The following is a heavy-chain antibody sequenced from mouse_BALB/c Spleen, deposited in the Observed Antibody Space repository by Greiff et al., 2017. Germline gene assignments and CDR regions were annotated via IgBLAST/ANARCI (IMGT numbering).Heavy chain of an antibody. V-gene: IGHV2-6-4*01. D-gene: IGHD1-1*01. CDR1: GFSLSRYS. CDR3: ARNWGVVATPDV. Sequence: VQRVESGPGLVAPSQSLSITCTVSGFSLSRYSVHWVRQPPGKGLEWLGMIWGGGSTDYNSALKSRLSISKDNSKSQVFLKMNRLQTDDTAMYYCARNWGVVATPDVWGAGTTVTVSS. J-gene: IGHJ1*01. CDR2: IWGGGST.